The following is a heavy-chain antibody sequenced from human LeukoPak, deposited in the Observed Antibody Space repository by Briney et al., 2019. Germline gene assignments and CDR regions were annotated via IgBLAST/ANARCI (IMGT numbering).Heavy chain of an antibody. CDR1: GGSVSSGSYY. CDR2: IYYSGST. J-gene: IGHJ5*02. Sequence: SETLSLTCTVSGGSVSSGSYYWSCLRPPPGKGLEWVGYIYYSGSTNYNPSLKSRVTISVDTSKNQFSLKLSSVTAADTAVYYCARDPGYNWFDPWGQGTLVTVSS. CDR3: ARDPGYNWFDP. V-gene: IGHV4-61*01.